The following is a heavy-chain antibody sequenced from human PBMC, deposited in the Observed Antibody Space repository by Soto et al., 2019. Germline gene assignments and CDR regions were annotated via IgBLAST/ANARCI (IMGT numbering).Heavy chain of an antibody. Sequence: LVQSGAEVKKPGSSVKVSCKASGGTFSSYAISWVRQAPGQGLEWMGGIIPIFGTANYAQKFQGRVTITADESTSTAYMELSSLRSEDTAVYYCARAPVDCSSTSCYTGWFDPWGQGTLVTVSS. J-gene: IGHJ5*02. CDR3: ARAPVDCSSTSCYTGWFDP. D-gene: IGHD2-2*02. V-gene: IGHV1-69*01. CDR2: IIPIFGTA. CDR1: GGTFSSYA.